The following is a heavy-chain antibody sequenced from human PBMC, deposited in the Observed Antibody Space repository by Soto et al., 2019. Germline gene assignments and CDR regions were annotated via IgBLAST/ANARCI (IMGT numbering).Heavy chain of an antibody. J-gene: IGHJ3*01. CDR1: GGSISSGGYY. CDR3: ARGLNYAKQDAFDV. Sequence: QVQLQESGPGLVKPSQTLSVTCTVSGGSISSGGYYWSWMRQHPGKGLEWIGYIFYGGPAYYNASLMSRVNISVDPSKSQFSLKLSYVTAADTAVYYCARGLNYAKQDAFDVWGQGTMVTVSS. D-gene: IGHD2-2*01. V-gene: IGHV4-31*03. CDR2: IFYGGPA.